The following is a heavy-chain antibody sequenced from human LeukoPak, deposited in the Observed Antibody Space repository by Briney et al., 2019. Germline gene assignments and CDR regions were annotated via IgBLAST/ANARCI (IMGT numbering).Heavy chain of an antibody. Sequence: GGSLRLSCAASGFTFSSYGMHWVRQAPGKGLEWVAVISYDGSNKYYADSVKGRFTISRDNSKNTLYLQMNSLRAEDTAVYYCANSGYSYYFDHWGQGTLVTVSS. CDR3: ANSGYSYYFDH. D-gene: IGHD5-18*01. CDR2: ISYDGSNK. V-gene: IGHV3-30*18. J-gene: IGHJ4*02. CDR1: GFTFSSYG.